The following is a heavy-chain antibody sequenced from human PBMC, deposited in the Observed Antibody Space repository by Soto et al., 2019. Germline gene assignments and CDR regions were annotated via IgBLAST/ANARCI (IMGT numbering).Heavy chain of an antibody. CDR2: ISGSGGST. J-gene: IGHJ6*02. Sequence: PGGSLRLSCAASGFTFSSYAMSWVRQAPGKGLEWVSAISGSGGSTYYADSVKGRFTISRDNSKNTLYLQMNSLRAEDTAVYYCAKVWGAVAGTSFGRVVDFFDYYYYYGMDVWGQGTTVTVSS. CDR3: AKVWGAVAGTSFGRVVDFFDYYYYYGMDV. V-gene: IGHV3-23*01. CDR1: GFTFSSYA. D-gene: IGHD6-19*01.